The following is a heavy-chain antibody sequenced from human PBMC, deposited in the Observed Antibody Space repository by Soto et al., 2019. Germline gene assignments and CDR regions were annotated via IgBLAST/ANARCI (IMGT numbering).Heavy chain of an antibody. J-gene: IGHJ4*02. CDR3: AADYDIFTGYYPIFDY. D-gene: IGHD3-9*01. CDR1: GFTFTSSA. CDR2: IVVGSGNT. Sequence: SVKVSCKASGFTFTSSAVQWVRQARGQRLEWIGWIVVGSGNTNYAQKFQERVTITRDMSTSTAYMELSSLRSEDTAVYYCAADYDIFTGYYPIFDYWGQGTLVTVSS. V-gene: IGHV1-58*01.